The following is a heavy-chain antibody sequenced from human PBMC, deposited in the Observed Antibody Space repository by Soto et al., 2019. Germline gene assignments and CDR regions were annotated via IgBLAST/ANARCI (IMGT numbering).Heavy chain of an antibody. Sequence: VKVSCKASGFTFTSSAVQWVRQARGQRLEWMGGIVAGIGNANYAQKFQGRVTITTDKSTSTAYMELSSLRSEDTAVYYCARAIAAAGRGYYYGMDVWGQGTTVTVSS. D-gene: IGHD6-13*01. V-gene: IGHV1-58*01. J-gene: IGHJ6*02. CDR3: ARAIAAAGRGYYYGMDV. CDR1: GFTFTSSA. CDR2: IVAGIGNA.